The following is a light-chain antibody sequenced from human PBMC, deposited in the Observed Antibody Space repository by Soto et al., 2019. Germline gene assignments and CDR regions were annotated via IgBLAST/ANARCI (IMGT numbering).Light chain of an antibody. J-gene: IGLJ1*01. CDR1: SSDIGADYD. CDR3: QYSLRDSHV. V-gene: IGLV1-40*01. CDR2: GGN. Sequence: QPVLTQPPSASGAPGQRVTISCTGSSSDIGADYDIHWYQQFPGAAPKLLIYGGNNRPSGVPDRFSASKSGSSASLAIIGLQAEDEADYYCQYSLRDSHVFGTGTKLTVL.